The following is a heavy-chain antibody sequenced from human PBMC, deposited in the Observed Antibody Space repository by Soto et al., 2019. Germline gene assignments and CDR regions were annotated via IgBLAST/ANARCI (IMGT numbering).Heavy chain of an antibody. D-gene: IGHD1-1*01. Sequence: PGESLKISCKGSGYRFTSYWIGWVRQTPGKGLEWMGIIYPSDSDTRYSPSFQGQVTISADKSISTAYLQWSSLEAPDTAMYYCARGIGGTYYYYGMGVWGQGTTVTVSS. V-gene: IGHV5-51*01. J-gene: IGHJ6*02. CDR1: GYRFTSYW. CDR2: IYPSDSDT. CDR3: ARGIGGTYYYYGMGV.